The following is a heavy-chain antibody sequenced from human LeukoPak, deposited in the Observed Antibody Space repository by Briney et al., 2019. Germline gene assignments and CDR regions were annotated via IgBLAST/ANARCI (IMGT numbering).Heavy chain of an antibody. J-gene: IGHJ6*02. CDR1: GYTFTSYG. Sequence: ASVKVSCKASGYTFTSYGISWVRQAPGQGLEWMGWISAYNGNTNYAQKLQGRVTMTTDTSTSTAYMELRSLRSDDTAVYYCARARDYDSSGYSSYYYYGMDVWGQGTTVTVSS. D-gene: IGHD3-22*01. CDR3: ARARDYDSSGYSSYYYYGMDV. V-gene: IGHV1-18*01. CDR2: ISAYNGNT.